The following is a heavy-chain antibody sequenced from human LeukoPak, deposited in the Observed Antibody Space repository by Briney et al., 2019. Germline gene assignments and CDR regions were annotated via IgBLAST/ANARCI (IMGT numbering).Heavy chain of an antibody. CDR3: ARGIGSTTVTTLEYYFDY. J-gene: IGHJ4*02. Sequence: ASVKVSCKASGYTSTSYDTNWVRQATGQGLEWMGWMNPNSGNTGYAQKFQGRVTMTRNTSISTAYMELSSLRSEDTAVYYCARGIGSTTVTTLEYYFDYWGQGTLVTVSS. CDR1: GYTSTSYD. CDR2: MNPNSGNT. D-gene: IGHD4-17*01. V-gene: IGHV1-8*01.